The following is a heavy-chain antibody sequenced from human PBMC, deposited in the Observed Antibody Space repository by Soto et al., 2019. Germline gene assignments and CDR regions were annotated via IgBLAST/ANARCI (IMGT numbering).Heavy chain of an antibody. CDR3: ARDRYGDSYYYYYGMNV. CDR1: GGSFSGYY. CDR2: INHSGST. Sequence: SETLSLTCAVYGGSFSGYYWTWIRQPPGTGLEWIGEINHSGSTNYNPSLKSRVTISVDTSKNQFSLKLSSVTAADTAVYYCARDRYGDSYYYYYGMNVWGQGTTVTVSS. J-gene: IGHJ6*02. D-gene: IGHD4-17*01. V-gene: IGHV4-34*09.